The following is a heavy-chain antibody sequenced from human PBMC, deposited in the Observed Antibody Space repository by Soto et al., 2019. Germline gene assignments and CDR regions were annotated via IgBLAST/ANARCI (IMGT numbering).Heavy chain of an antibody. D-gene: IGHD3-16*02. Sequence: PSQTLSLTCTVSGGSISNGGYYWSWIRQHPGKGLEWIGYIYYSGSTYYNPSLKSRVTISVDTSKNQFSLKLSSVTAADTAVYYCARDPYVWGSYRGFDYWGQGTLVTVSS. J-gene: IGHJ4*02. CDR3: ARDPYVWGSYRGFDY. V-gene: IGHV4-31*03. CDR2: IYYSGST. CDR1: GGSISNGGYY.